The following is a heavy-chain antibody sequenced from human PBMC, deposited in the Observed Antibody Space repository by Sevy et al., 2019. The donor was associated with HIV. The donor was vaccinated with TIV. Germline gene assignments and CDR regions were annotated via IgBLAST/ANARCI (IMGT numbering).Heavy chain of an antibody. CDR1: GFTFSNAW. Sequence: GGSLRLSCAASGFTFSNAWMSWVRQAPGKGLEWVGRIKSKTDGGTTDYAAPLKGRFTISRDDSKNMLDLQMNSLKTEDTAVYYCTTERLSGNYYRDAFDIWGQGTMVTVSS. V-gene: IGHV3-15*01. D-gene: IGHD1-26*01. J-gene: IGHJ3*02. CDR2: IKSKTDGGTT. CDR3: TTERLSGNYYRDAFDI.